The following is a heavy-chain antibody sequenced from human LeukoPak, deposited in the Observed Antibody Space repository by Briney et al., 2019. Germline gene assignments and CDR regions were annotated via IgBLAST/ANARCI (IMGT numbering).Heavy chain of an antibody. CDR3: AKLLVAGD. CDR1: GFTFDDYA. V-gene: IGHV3-9*01. J-gene: IGHJ4*02. D-gene: IGHD6-19*01. Sequence: SGRSLRLSCAASGFTFDDYAMHWVRQAPGKGLEWVSGISWNSGRIGYADSVKGRFTISRDNAKNSLYLQMNSLRAEDTALYYYAKLLVAGDWGQGTLVTVSS. CDR2: ISWNSGRI.